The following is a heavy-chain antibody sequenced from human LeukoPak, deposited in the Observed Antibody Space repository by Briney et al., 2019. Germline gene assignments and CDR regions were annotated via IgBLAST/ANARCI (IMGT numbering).Heavy chain of an antibody. CDR3: ARVPPSDFWGGHYEGDY. CDR2: ISAYNGNT. CDR1: GYTFTSYG. V-gene: IGHV1-18*01. J-gene: IGHJ4*02. Sequence: ASVKVSCKASGYTFTSYGISWVRQAPGQGLEWMGWISAYNGNTNYAQKLQGRVTMTTDTSTSTAYMELRSLRSDDTAVYYCARVPPSDFWGGHYEGDYWGQGTLVTVSS. D-gene: IGHD3-3*01.